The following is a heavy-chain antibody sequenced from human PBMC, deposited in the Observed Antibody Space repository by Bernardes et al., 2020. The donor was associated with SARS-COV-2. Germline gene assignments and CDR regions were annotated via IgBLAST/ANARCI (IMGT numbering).Heavy chain of an antibody. Sequence: SETLSLTCTVSGDSIRSGGYYWSWIRQHPGKGLEWIGYIYYSGSTHYNPSLKSRLTIAVDTSKNQFSLKLSSVTAADTAMYYCARGTWIELWLGGTWFDPWGQGILVTVSS. D-gene: IGHD3-10*01. CDR3: ARGTWIELWLGGTWFDP. V-gene: IGHV4-31*03. CDR1: GDSIRSGGYY. CDR2: IYYSGST. J-gene: IGHJ5*02.